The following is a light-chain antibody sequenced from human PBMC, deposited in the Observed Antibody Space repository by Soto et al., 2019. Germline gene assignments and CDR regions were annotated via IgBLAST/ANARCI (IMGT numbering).Light chain of an antibody. Sequence: DIQMTQSPSTLSGSVGDRVTITCRASQTISSWLAWYQQKPGKAPKLLIYKASTLKSGVPSRFSGSGSGTDFSLPISSLQPDDFATYYCQHYNSSSEAFGQGTKVEL. V-gene: IGKV1-5*03. CDR3: QHYNSSSEA. J-gene: IGKJ1*01. CDR1: QTISSW. CDR2: KAS.